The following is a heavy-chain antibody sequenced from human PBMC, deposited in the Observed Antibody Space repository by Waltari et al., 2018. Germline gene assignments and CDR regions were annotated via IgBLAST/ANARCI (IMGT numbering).Heavy chain of an antibody. CDR2: IDPHSGGT. Sequence: QVQLVQSGAEVKKPGASVKVSCKASGYTFTGYYMHWVRQAPGQGLEWMGWIDPHSGGTNYAQKFQGRVTMTRDMAISTGYMELSRRTSDDTAVYFCTRDGVRAGIVDQWGQGTLVTVSS. V-gene: IGHV1-2*02. J-gene: IGHJ4*02. CDR1: GYTFTGYY. CDR3: TRDGVRAGIVDQ. D-gene: IGHD3-22*01.